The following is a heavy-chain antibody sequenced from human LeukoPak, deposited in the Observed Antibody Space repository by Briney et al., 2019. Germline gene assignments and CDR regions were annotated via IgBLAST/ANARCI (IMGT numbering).Heavy chain of an antibody. V-gene: IGHV3-23*01. J-gene: IGHJ4*02. D-gene: IGHD3-10*01. CDR1: GLTFSSYA. CDR3: AKPHAVAGEWYFDY. Sequence: GGSLRLSCAASGLTFSSYAMSWVRQAPGKGLEWVSAISASGGSTYYAASVKGRFTISRDNSKNTLYLQMNSLRAEDTAVYYCAKPHAVAGEWYFDYWGQGTLVTVSS. CDR2: ISASGGST.